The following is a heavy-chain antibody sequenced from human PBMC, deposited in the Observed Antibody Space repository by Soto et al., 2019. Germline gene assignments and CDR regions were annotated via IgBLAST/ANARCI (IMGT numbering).Heavy chain of an antibody. CDR2: VYSSGGA. Sequence: SETQSLPWTVSDGYMIGFYGSWIRQNAGGGLEWIGRVYSSGGADYNPSLKSRITMSVDPSKIRFYLNLRFVTAAYTAFYFCAKDKSGAAVIWGHGTMVTVSA. CDR1: DGYMIGFY. V-gene: IGHV4-4*07. D-gene: IGHD3-10*01. CDR3: AKDKSGAAVI. J-gene: IGHJ3*02.